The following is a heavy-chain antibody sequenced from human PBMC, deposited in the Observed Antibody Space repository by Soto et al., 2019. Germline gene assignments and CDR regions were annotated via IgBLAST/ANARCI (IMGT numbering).Heavy chain of an antibody. Sequence: ASVKVSCKASGYTFTSYYMHWVRQAPGQGLEWMGIINPSGGSTSYAQKFQGRVTMTRDTSTSTVYMELSSLRSEDTAVYYCARDQYGSGRYLYYYYYGMDVWGQGTTVTVSS. CDR2: INPSGGST. CDR1: GYTFTSYY. J-gene: IGHJ6*02. CDR3: ARDQYGSGRYLYYYYYGMDV. D-gene: IGHD3-10*01. V-gene: IGHV1-46*01.